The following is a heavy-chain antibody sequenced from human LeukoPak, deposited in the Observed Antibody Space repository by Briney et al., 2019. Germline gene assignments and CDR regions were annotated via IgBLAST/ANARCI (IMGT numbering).Heavy chain of an antibody. Sequence: SQTLSLTCAISGDSVSSNSAAWNWIRQSPSRGLEWLGRTYYRYKWYNDYAVSVKSRITINPDTSKNQFSLQLNSVTPEDTAVYYCARDVGYCSSTSCYGYNWFDPWGQGTLVTVSS. CDR2: TYYRYKWYN. D-gene: IGHD2-2*01. CDR3: ARDVGYCSSTSCYGYNWFDP. J-gene: IGHJ5*02. CDR1: GDSVSSNSAA. V-gene: IGHV6-1*01.